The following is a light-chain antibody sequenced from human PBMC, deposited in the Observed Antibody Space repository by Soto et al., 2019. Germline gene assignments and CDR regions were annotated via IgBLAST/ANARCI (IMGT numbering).Light chain of an antibody. Sequence: EIVLTQSPGTLSLSPGERATLSCRASQSVRSSYVAWYQQKPGQAPRLLNYGASSRATGIPDRFSGSGSGTDFPLTIIRLEPEDFAGYYCHQYVSSPNTLVQGTKLEI. CDR1: QSVRSSY. V-gene: IGKV3-20*01. CDR3: HQYVSSPNT. J-gene: IGKJ2*01. CDR2: GAS.